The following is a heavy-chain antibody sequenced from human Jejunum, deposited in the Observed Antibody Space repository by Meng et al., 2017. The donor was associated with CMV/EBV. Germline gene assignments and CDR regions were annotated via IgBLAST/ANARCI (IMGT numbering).Heavy chain of an antibody. CDR3: ARQNYDYWSDYAVFFDL. V-gene: IGHV3-48*03. D-gene: IGHD3-3*01. CDR1: FTFNYE. CDR2: ISSSDVI. J-gene: IGHJ4*02. Sequence: FTFNYEMNWVRQAPGKGLEWISYISSSDVIYYADSVKGRFTISRDNAQSSLFLHMNNLRAEDTAVYFCARQNYDYWSDYAVFFDLWGQGTLVTVSS.